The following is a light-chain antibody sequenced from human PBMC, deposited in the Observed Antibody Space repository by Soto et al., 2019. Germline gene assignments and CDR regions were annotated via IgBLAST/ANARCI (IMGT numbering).Light chain of an antibody. J-gene: IGKJ5*01. V-gene: IGKV4-1*01. CDR1: QTVLTSSNNKAN. CDR3: QQRSNWPPIT. CDR2: WAS. Sequence: DIVMTQSPDSLAVSLGERATINCKSSQTVLTSSNNKANLTWYQQKPGQPPKLIIYWASTRELGVPDRFSGSGSGTDFTLTISSLEPEDFAVYYCQQRSNWPPITFGQGTRLEIK.